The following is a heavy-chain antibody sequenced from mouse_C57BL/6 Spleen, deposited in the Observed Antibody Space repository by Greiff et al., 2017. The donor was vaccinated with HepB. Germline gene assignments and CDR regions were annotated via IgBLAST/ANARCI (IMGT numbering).Heavy chain of an antibody. Sequence: QVQLQQPGAELVRPGSSVKLSCKASGYTFTSYWMHWVKQRPIQGLEWIGNIDPSDSETHYNQKFKDKATLTVDKSSSTAYMQLSSLTSEDSAVYYCARDYYYGSSYKFAYWGQGTLVTVSA. CDR1: GYTFTSYW. D-gene: IGHD1-1*01. CDR3: ARDYYYGSSYKFAY. V-gene: IGHV1-52*01. CDR2: IDPSDSET. J-gene: IGHJ3*01.